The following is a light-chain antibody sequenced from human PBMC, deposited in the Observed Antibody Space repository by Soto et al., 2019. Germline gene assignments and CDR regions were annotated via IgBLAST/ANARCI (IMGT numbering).Light chain of an antibody. CDR3: SSYTSSSLYV. CDR1: SSDVGGYNY. V-gene: IGLV2-14*01. CDR2: DVS. Sequence: QSVLTQPASVSGSPGQSITISCTGTSSDVGGYNYVSWYQQHPGKAPKLMIYDVSNRPSGVSNRFSGSKSGNTASLTISGLQAEDEADYYCSSYTSSSLYVFGLGPRSPS. J-gene: IGLJ1*01.